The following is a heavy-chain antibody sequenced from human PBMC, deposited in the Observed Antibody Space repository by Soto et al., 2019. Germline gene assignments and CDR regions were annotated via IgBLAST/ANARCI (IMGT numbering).Heavy chain of an antibody. D-gene: IGHD4-17*01. V-gene: IGHV3-15*01. Sequence: GGSLRLSCAASGFTLSNAWMSWVRQAPGKGLEWVGRIKSKTDGGTTDYAAPVKGRFTISRDDSKNTLYLQINSLKTEDTAVYYCTTDLLMTGEATVTTDFGYWGQRTLVTVSS. J-gene: IGHJ4*02. CDR2: IKSKTDGGTT. CDR3: TTDLLMTGEATVTTDFGY. CDR1: GFTLSNAW.